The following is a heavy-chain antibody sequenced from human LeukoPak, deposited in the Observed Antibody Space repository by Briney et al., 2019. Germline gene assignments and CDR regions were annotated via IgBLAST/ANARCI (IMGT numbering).Heavy chain of an antibody. V-gene: IGHV3-23*01. CDR3: AKVIGYSYGYPFDY. CDR1: GFTFSSYA. J-gene: IGHJ4*02. Sequence: GGSLRLSCAASGFTFSSYAMSWVRQAPGKGLEWVSAISGSGGSTYYADSVKGRFTTSRDNSKNTLYLQMNSLRAEDTAVYYCAKVIGYSYGYPFDYWGQGTLVTVSS. CDR2: ISGSGGST. D-gene: IGHD5-18*01.